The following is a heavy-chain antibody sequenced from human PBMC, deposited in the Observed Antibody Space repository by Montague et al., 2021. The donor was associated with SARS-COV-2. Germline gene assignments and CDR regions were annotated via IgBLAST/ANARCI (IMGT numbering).Heavy chain of an antibody. V-gene: IGHV4-39*07. J-gene: IGHJ5*02. CDR2: IYFTGGR. Sequence: SETLSLTCSVHGGSISSGSYYWAWMRQPPGKGLEWLGSIYFTGGRSPNQSLKSRATLSIDRSKNQFYLNLSSVTAADTAVYYCVRAMARPGDWFDPWGQGIQVTVSS. CDR3: VRAMARPGDWFDP. D-gene: IGHD5-24*01. CDR1: GGSISSGSYY.